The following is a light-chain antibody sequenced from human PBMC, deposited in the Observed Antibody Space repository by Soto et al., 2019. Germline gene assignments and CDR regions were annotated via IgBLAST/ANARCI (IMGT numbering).Light chain of an antibody. CDR2: GAS. J-gene: IGKJ1*01. CDR1: QSVSNNY. Sequence: EIVLTQSPGTLSPSPGERATLSCRASQSVSNNYLAWYQQKPGQAPRLLIYGASNRATGIPDRFSGSASGTDFTLTISRLEPEEFAVYYCQQYGSSGRFGQGTKV. V-gene: IGKV3-20*01. CDR3: QQYGSSGR.